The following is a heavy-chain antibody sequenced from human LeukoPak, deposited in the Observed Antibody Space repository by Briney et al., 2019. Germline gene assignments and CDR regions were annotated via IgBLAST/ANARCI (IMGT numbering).Heavy chain of an antibody. V-gene: IGHV5-51*01. Sequence: GESLMISCNGSGYFFTSYWIGWVRQMPGKGRQWMGIIYPGDSDTRYSPSFQGQVTMSADKSISTAYLQWSSLKASDTAMYYCASSYGSGSYGGAFDIWGKGTMVTVSS. CDR2: IYPGDSDT. CDR1: GYFFTSYW. CDR3: ASSYGSGSYGGAFDI. J-gene: IGHJ3*02. D-gene: IGHD3-10*01.